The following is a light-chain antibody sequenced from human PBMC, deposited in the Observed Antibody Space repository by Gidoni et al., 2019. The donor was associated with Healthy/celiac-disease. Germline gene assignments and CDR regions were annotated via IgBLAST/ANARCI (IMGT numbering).Light chain of an antibody. Sequence: SYVLTQPPSVSVAPGKTARITCGGNNIGSKSVHWYQQKPGQAPVLVIYYDSDRPSGIPERFSGSNSGNTATLTISRVEAGDEADYYCQVWDSSSDHLWRFGGGTKLTVL. CDR2: YDS. CDR3: QVWDSSSDHLWR. CDR1: NIGSKS. V-gene: IGLV3-21*04. J-gene: IGLJ2*01.